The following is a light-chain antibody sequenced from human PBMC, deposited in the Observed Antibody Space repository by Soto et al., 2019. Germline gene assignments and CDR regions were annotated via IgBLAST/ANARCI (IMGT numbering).Light chain of an antibody. CDR3: MQALQTPLT. V-gene: IGKV2-28*01. CDR2: LGS. CDR1: QSLLHSNGYNY. J-gene: IGKJ4*01. Sequence: DIVMTQSPLSLPVTPGEPASISCRSSQSLLHSNGYNYLDWYLQKPGQSPQLLIYLGSNQASGVPDRFSGSGSGTDFTLKISRVEAEDVGVYYCMQALQTPLTFGGGTKVETK.